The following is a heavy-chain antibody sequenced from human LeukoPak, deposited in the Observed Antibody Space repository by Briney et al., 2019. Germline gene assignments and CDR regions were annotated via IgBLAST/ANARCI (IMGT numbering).Heavy chain of an antibody. V-gene: IGHV3-30-3*02. Sequence: GGSLRLSCEASGFTFRNYVIHWVRQAPGKGLEWVALISYDGNNKYSGDSVKGRFTISRDNSKNTLYLQMNSLRDEDTAVYYCTKDRSRQQMWGSVKKWFDPWGQGTLVTVSS. J-gene: IGHJ5*02. CDR2: ISYDGNNK. D-gene: IGHD6-13*01. CDR1: GFTFRNYV. CDR3: TKDRSRQQMWGSVKKWFDP.